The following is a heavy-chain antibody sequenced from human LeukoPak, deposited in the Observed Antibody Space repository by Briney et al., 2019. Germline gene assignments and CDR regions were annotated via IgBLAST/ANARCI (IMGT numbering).Heavy chain of an antibody. V-gene: IGHV1-69*13. J-gene: IGHJ3*02. Sequence: ASVKVSCKASGGGFTFTSHAISWVRQAPGQGLEWTGGLIPIYGSANYAQKFQGRVTITSDESTRTVYMELSSLRPEDSAVYYCAGFFYDNSGDAFDIWGQGTMVTVSS. CDR2: LIPIYGSA. CDR1: GGGFTFTSHA. CDR3: AGFFYDNSGDAFDI. D-gene: IGHD3-22*01.